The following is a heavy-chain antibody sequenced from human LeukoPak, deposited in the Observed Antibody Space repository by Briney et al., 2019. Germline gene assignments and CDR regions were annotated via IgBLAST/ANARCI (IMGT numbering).Heavy chain of an antibody. CDR3: ASGGGVGL. V-gene: IGHV3-69-1*01. D-gene: IGHD3-16*01. Sequence: GGSLSLSCAASGFTFSYHVMNWVRQAPGKGLEWVSTIAADGTYYADSVKGRFTISRDNAKNSLYLQMNSLRAEDTAVYYCASGGGVGLRGQGTLVTVSS. CDR1: GFTFSYHV. CDR2: IAADGT. J-gene: IGHJ4*02.